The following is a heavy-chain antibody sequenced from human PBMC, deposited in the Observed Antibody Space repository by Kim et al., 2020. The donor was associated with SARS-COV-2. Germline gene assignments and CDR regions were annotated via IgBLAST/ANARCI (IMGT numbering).Heavy chain of an antibody. CDR2: IYHSGST. V-gene: IGHV4-30-2*01. Sequence: SETLSLTCAVSGGSISSGGYSWSWIRQPPGKGLEWIGYIYHSGSTYYNPSLKSRVTISVDRSKNQFSLKLSSVTAADTAVYYCARELYCSSTSCQDAGWFDPWGQGTLVTVSS. J-gene: IGHJ5*02. CDR3: ARELYCSSTSCQDAGWFDP. D-gene: IGHD2-2*01. CDR1: GGSISSGGYS.